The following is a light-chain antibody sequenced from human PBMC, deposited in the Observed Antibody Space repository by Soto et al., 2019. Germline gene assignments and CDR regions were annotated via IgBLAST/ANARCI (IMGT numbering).Light chain of an antibody. J-gene: IGKJ1*01. CDR3: QQCYGHPRT. Sequence: DIVMTQSPDSLAVSLGERATINCKSSQSVLYSSTHKNYLAWYQQKAGQPPRLLIYWASTRESGVPDRFSGSRSRTDFAHTISRLQAEDGGVYYCQQCYGHPRTVGQGTKVDIK. CDR1: QSVLYSSTHKNY. CDR2: WAS. V-gene: IGKV4-1*01.